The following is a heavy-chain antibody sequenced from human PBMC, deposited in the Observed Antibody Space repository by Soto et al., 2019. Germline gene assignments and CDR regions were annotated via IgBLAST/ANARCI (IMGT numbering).Heavy chain of an antibody. CDR3: ARGRSVIDHDDFEY. V-gene: IGHV3-30-3*01. J-gene: IGHJ4*02. D-gene: IGHD2-21*01. Sequence: QVQLVESGGGVVQPGRSLRLSCAASGFTFSSYSMHWVRQAPGKGLEWVAAMSFDGHSKYFADSVKGRFTISRDNSKNTLSLQMTSLGADDSAVYYCARGRSVIDHDDFEYWGQGTLVTVSS. CDR1: GFTFSSYS. CDR2: MSFDGHSK.